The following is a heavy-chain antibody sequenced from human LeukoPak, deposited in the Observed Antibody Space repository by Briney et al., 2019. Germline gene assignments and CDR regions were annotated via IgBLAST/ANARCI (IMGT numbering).Heavy chain of an antibody. CDR2: ISGSGGST. D-gene: IGHD3-3*01. CDR1: GFTFSSYA. Sequence: GGSLRLSCAASGFTFSSYAMSWVRQAPGKGLEWVSAISGSGGSTYYADSVKGRFTISRDNSKNTLYLQMNSLRAEDTAVYYCAKVPITIFGVVISDDCYYYYMDVWGKGTTVTVSS. V-gene: IGHV3-23*01. CDR3: AKVPITIFGVVISDDCYYYYMDV. J-gene: IGHJ6*03.